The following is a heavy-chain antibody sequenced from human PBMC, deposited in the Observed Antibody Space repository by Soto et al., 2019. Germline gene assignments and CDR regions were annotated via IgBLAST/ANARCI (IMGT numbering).Heavy chain of an antibody. D-gene: IGHD6-19*01. V-gene: IGHV4-34*01. CDR1: GGSFSGYY. Sequence: SETLSLTCAVYGGSFSGYYWSWIRQPPGKGLEWIGEINHSGSTNYNPSLKSRVTISVDTSKNQFSLKLSSVTAADTAVYYCASTGAVAGHTFDYWGQGTLVTVSS. CDR2: INHSGST. CDR3: ASTGAVAGHTFDY. J-gene: IGHJ4*02.